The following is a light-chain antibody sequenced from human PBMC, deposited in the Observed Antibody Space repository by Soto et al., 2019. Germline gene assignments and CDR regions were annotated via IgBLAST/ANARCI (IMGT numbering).Light chain of an antibody. CDR1: SSDVGGYNF. CDR2: DVT. V-gene: IGLV2-23*02. J-gene: IGLJ3*02. Sequence: QSALTQPASVSGSPGQSITISCTGTSSDVGGYNFVSWYQQHPGKVPKLMIYDVTKRPSAVSNRFSGAKSGNTASLTISGLQAEDEADYYCCSYAGSRTWVFGGGTKLTVL. CDR3: CSYAGSRTWV.